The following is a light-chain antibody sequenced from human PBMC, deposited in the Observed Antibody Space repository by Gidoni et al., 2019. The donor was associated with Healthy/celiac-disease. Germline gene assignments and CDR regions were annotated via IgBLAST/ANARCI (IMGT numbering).Light chain of an antibody. CDR3: SSYTSSSTLEGV. CDR1: SSDVGGYNY. CDR2: EVS. V-gene: IGLV2-14*01. J-gene: IGLJ2*01. Sequence: QSALTQPASVSGSPGQSITIAGTGTSSDVGGYNYVSWYQQHPGKAPKLMIYEVSNRPSGVSNRFSGSKSGNTASLTISGLQAEDEADYYCSSYTSSSTLEGVFGGGTKLTVL.